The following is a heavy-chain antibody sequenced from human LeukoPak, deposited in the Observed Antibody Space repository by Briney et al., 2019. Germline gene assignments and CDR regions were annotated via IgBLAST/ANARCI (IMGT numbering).Heavy chain of an antibody. CDR2: IYHSGST. CDR3: AREGSVSYYMDV. V-gene: IGHV4-38-2*02. Sequence: SETLSLTCTVSGYSISSGYYWGWIRQPPGKGLEWIGSIYHSGSTYYNPSLKSRVTISVDTSKNQFSLKLSSVTAADTAVYYCAREGSVSYYMDVWGKGTTVTVSS. J-gene: IGHJ6*03. CDR1: GYSISSGYY.